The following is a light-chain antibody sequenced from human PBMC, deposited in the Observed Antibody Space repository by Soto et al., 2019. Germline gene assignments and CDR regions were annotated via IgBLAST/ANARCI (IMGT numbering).Light chain of an antibody. Sequence: DIQMTQSPSTLSASVVDRVTITCRASQSIGDSLAWYQQKPGKAPYLLISDVSSLERGVPSRFSGSGSGTEFTLTISSMQPDDFATFYCQQYNGYSRTFGQGTKVDI. CDR3: QQYNGYSRT. V-gene: IGKV1-5*01. CDR1: QSIGDS. CDR2: DVS. J-gene: IGKJ1*01.